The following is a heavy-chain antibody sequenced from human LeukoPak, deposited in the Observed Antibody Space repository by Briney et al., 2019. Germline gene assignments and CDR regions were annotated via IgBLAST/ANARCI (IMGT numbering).Heavy chain of an antibody. CDR1: GFTVSSNY. Sequence: PGGSLRLSCAASGFTVSSNYMSWVRQAPGKGLEWVSVIYSGGSTYYADSVKGRFTISRDNSKNTLYLQMNSLRAEDTAVYYCARERYYYDSSGYYSTYYFDYWGQGTLVTVSS. V-gene: IGHV3-53*01. CDR3: ARERYYYDSSGYYSTYYFDY. J-gene: IGHJ4*02. D-gene: IGHD3-22*01. CDR2: IYSGGST.